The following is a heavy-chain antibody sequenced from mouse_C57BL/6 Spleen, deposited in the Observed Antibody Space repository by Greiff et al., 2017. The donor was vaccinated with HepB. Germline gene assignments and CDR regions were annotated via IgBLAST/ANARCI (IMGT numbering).Heavy chain of an antibody. V-gene: IGHV10-3*01. D-gene: IGHD1-1*01. Sequence: EVQGVESGGGLVQPQGSLKLSCAASGFTFNTYAMHWVRQAPGKGLEWVARIRSKSSNYATYYADSVKDRFTISRDDSQSMLYLQMNNLKTEDTAMYYCVRKDYGDWYFDVWGTGTTVTVSS. CDR3: VRKDYGDWYFDV. CDR1: GFTFNTYA. CDR2: IRSKSSNYAT. J-gene: IGHJ1*03.